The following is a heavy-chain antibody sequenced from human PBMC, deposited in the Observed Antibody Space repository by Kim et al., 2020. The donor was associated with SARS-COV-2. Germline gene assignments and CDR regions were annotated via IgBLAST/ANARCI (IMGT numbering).Heavy chain of an antibody. CDR1: GGSISSSSYY. Sequence: SETLSLTCTVSGGSISSSSYYWGWIRQPPGKGLEWIGSIYYSGSTYYNPSLKSRVTISVDTSKNQFSLKLSSVTAADTAVYYCARGKVGATYYFDYWGQGTLVTVSS. CDR3: ARGKVGATYYFDY. J-gene: IGHJ4*02. D-gene: IGHD1-26*01. CDR2: IYYSGST. V-gene: IGHV4-39*07.